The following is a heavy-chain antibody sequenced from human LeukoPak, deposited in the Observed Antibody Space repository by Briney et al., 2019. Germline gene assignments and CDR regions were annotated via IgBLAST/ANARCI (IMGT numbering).Heavy chain of an antibody. CDR3: VRGPHIAATSY. CDR2: ISWNSGSI. J-gene: IGHJ4*02. Sequence: GRSLRLSCAASGFTFDDYAMHWVRHAPGKGLEWVSGISWNSGSIVYADSVKGRFTISRDNAKKSLYLQINTLRAEDTAVYYCVRGPHIAATSYWGQGTLVTVSS. V-gene: IGHV3-9*01. CDR1: GFTFDDYA. D-gene: IGHD6-25*01.